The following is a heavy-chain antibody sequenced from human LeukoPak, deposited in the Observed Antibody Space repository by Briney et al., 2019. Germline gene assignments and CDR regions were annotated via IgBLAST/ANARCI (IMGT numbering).Heavy chain of an antibody. D-gene: IGHD6-13*01. Sequence: GGSQRLSCAASGFTFSSYAMSWVRQAPGKGLEWVSAISGSGGSTYYADSVKGRFTISRDNSKNTLYLQMNSLRAEDTAVYYCAKDLGSSSWLNWFDPWGQGTLVTVSS. J-gene: IGHJ5*02. CDR2: ISGSGGST. CDR1: GFTFSSYA. V-gene: IGHV3-23*01. CDR3: AKDLGSSSWLNWFDP.